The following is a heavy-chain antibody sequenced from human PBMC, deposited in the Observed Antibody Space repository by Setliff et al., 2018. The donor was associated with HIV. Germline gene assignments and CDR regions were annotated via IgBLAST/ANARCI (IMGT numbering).Heavy chain of an antibody. CDR3: ARQMTIPGVAVTPVDY. CDR1: GGSISSGSDY. Sequence: SETLSLTCTVSGGSISSGSDYWTWIRQPAGKRLEWIGHIYTTGTTNYNPSLKSRVTVSVDMSKNQFSLKLTSVTAADTAVYYCARQMTIPGVAVTPVDYWGQGALVTVSS. V-gene: IGHV4-61*09. J-gene: IGHJ4*02. D-gene: IGHD3-3*01. CDR2: IYTTGTT.